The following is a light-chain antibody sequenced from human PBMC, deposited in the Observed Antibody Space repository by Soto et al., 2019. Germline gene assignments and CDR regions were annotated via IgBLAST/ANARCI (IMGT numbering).Light chain of an antibody. CDR2: DVS. CDR3: LQHNSYPRT. J-gene: IGKJ1*01. V-gene: IGKV1-5*01. CDR1: QSISSW. Sequence: DIQMTQSPSALSGSVGDRVTITCRAGQSISSWLAWYQQKPGKAPKLLISDVSSLERGVPSRFSGSGSGTEFTLTISSMQPDDFATYYCLQHNSYPRTFGQGTKVDI.